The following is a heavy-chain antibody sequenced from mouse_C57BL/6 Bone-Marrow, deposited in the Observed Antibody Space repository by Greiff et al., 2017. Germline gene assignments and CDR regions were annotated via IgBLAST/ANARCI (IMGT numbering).Heavy chain of an antibody. V-gene: IGHV1-72*01. CDR1: GYTFTSYW. CDR3: AHGSYIYWYFAV. D-gene: IGHD1-1*02. Sequence: QVQLQQPGAELVKPGASVKLSCKASGYTFTSYWMHWVKQRPGRGLEWIGMIDPNSGCTKYNEKFKSKATLTVDKPSSTAYMQLSRLTSEVSAVYYGAHGSYIYWYFAVWGTGTTVTVSS. CDR2: IDPNSGCT. J-gene: IGHJ1*03.